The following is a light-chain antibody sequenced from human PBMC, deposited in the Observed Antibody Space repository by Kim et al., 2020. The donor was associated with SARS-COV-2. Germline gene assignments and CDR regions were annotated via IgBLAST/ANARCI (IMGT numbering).Light chain of an antibody. J-gene: IGLJ2*01. V-gene: IGLV1-47*01. CDR1: SSNIGNNF. Sequence: GQRVTISCSGSSSNIGNNFVNWYQQLPGTAPTFLIYRDNERPSGVPDRFSGSKSGTSASLAISGLRSEDEADYYCAAWDDSLRSVVFGGGTKLTVL. CDR2: RDN. CDR3: AAWDDSLRSVV.